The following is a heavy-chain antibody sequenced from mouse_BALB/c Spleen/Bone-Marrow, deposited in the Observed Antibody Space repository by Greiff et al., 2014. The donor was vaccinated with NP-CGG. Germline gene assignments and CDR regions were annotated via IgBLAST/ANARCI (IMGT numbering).Heavy chain of an antibody. CDR1: GYSITSGYY. J-gene: IGHJ3*01. V-gene: IGHV3-6*02. D-gene: IGHD3-1*01. CDR2: ISYDGSN. Sequence: EVQLVESGPGLVKPSPSLSLTCSVTGYSITSGYYWNWIRQFPGNKLEWMGYISYDGSNNYNPSLKNRISITRDTSKNQFFLKLNSVTTEDTATYYCARDRVFAYWGQGTLVTVSA. CDR3: ARDRVFAY.